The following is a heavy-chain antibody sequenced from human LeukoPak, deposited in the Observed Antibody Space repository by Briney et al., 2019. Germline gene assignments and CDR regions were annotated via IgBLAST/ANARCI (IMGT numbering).Heavy chain of an antibody. V-gene: IGHV4-59*11. D-gene: IGHD3-3*01. CDR3: AREALQREGYDFWSGYYTYYFDY. CDR1: GGSISSHY. CDR2: IYYSGNT. J-gene: IGHJ4*02. Sequence: PSETLSLTCTVSGGSISSHYWSWIRQPPGKGLEWIGYIYYSGNTNYNPSLKSRVTISVDTSKNQFSLKLSSVTAADTAVYYCAREALQREGYDFWSGYYTYYFDYWGQGTLVTVSS.